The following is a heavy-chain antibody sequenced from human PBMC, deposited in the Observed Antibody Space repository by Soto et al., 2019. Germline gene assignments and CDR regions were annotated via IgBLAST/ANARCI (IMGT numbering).Heavy chain of an antibody. Sequence: GASVKVSCKASGYTFTSYAMHWVRQAPGQRLEWMGWINAGNGNTKYSQKFQGRVTITRDTSASTAYMELSSLRSEDTAVYYCARAAGIAAAGPYWGQGTLVTVSS. CDR2: INAGNGNT. J-gene: IGHJ4*02. CDR3: ARAAGIAAAGPY. V-gene: IGHV1-3*01. CDR1: GYTFTSYA. D-gene: IGHD6-13*01.